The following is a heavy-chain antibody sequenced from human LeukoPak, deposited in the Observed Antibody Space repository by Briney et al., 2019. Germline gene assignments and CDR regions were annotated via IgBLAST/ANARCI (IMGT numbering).Heavy chain of an antibody. D-gene: IGHD3-9*01. J-gene: IGHJ4*02. Sequence: SETLSLTCAVYGGSFSGYYWSWIRQPPGKGLEWIGEINHGGSTTYNPSLKSRITMSVDTSKNQFSLKLSSVTAADTAVYYCARDNDMGFEYWGQGTLVTVSS. CDR3: ARDNDMGFEY. CDR1: GGSFSGYY. V-gene: IGHV4-34*01. CDR2: INHGGST.